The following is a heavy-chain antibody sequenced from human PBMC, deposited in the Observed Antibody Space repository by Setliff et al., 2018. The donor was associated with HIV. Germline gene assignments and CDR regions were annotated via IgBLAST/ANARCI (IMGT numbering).Heavy chain of an antibody. CDR3: ASERWLQNGDAFDV. CDR1: DSAMDSYY. V-gene: IGHV4-59*08. D-gene: IGHD5-12*01. Sequence: SETLSLTCTVSDSAMDSYYWSWVRQSPGRGLEYIGYIYWTGRTDYNPSLKSRVTISLDTSGNQFSLKLSSVIAADTALYYCASERWLQNGDAFDVWGQGTMVTVSS. J-gene: IGHJ3*01. CDR2: IYWTGRT.